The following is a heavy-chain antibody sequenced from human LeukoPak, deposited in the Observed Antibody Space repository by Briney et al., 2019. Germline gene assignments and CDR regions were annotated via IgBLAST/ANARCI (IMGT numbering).Heavy chain of an antibody. CDR2: ISGSGGST. D-gene: IGHD3-22*01. Sequence: PGGSLRLSCAASGFTFSSYAMSWVRQAPGKGLEWVSAISGSGGSTYYADSVKGRFTISRDNSKNTLYLQMNSLRAEDTAVYYCAKVTGYGVVVNPCDYWGQGTLVTVSS. CDR1: GFTFSSYA. CDR3: AKVTGYGVVVNPCDY. J-gene: IGHJ4*02. V-gene: IGHV3-23*01.